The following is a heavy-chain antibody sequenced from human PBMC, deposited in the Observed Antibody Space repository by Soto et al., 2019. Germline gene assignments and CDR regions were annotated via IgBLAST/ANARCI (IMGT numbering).Heavy chain of an antibody. CDR1: GFTFTSYA. CDR2: ISYDGSDI. J-gene: IGHJ6*02. V-gene: IGHV3-30-3*01. Sequence: QVQLVESGGGVVQPGRSLRLSCAASGFTFTSYALHWVRQTPGKGLEWVALISYDGSDIYNIDSVKGRFTISRDNSKKTLYLQMNTLRTEDTAVYYCARGHFFTYSTYYFAMDVWGHGNKVTVSS. CDR3: ARGHFFTYSTYYFAMDV. D-gene: IGHD6-13*01.